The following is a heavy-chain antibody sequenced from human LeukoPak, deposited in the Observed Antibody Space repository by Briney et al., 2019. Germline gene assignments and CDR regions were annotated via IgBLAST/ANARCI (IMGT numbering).Heavy chain of an antibody. CDR1: GFTFSSYG. CDR3: ANDGPFDY. J-gene: IGHJ4*02. CDR2: ISYDGSNK. V-gene: IGHV3-30*18. Sequence: GGSLRLSCAASGFTFSSYGMHWVRQAPAKGLEWVAVISYDGSNKYYADSVKGRFTISRDNSKNTLYLQMNSLRAEDTAVYYCANDGPFDYWGQGTLVTVSS.